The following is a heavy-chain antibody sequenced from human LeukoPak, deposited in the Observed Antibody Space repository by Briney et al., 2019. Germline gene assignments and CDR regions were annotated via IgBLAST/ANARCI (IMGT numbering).Heavy chain of an antibody. CDR2: INPNSGGT. J-gene: IGHJ4*02. CDR3: ARGRYNWNDIEYFDY. D-gene: IGHD1-20*01. Sequence: APGQXVXXXXWINPNSGGTNYAQKFQGRVTMTRDTSISTAYMELNRLRSDDTAVFYCARGRYNWNDIEYFDYWGQGTLVTVSS. V-gene: IGHV1-2*02.